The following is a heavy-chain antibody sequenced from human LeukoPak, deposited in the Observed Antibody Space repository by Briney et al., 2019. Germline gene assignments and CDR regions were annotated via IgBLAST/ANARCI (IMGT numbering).Heavy chain of an antibody. V-gene: IGHV3-53*01. J-gene: IGHJ4*02. CDR3: ARSSGRGYDS. CDR2: IHSGGST. D-gene: IGHD3-22*01. CDR1: GFTFSSYA. Sequence: PGGSLRLSCAASGFTFSSYAMSWVRQAPGKGLEWVSVIHSGGSTYYGDSVKGRFTTSRDNSKNTLYLQMNSLRAEDTAVYYCARSSGRGYDSWGQGTLVTVSS.